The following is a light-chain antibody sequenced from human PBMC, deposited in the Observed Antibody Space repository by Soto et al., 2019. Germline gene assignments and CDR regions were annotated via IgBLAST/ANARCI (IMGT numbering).Light chain of an antibody. Sequence: QSVLTQPASVSGSPGQSITISRTGTSSDIGGFNYVSWYQQHPGTAPKLIIYEVSNRPSGISNRFSGSKSGNTASLTISGLQAEDEADYYCSSYTTTSTLGVFGGGTKLTVL. V-gene: IGLV2-14*01. CDR1: SSDIGGFNY. CDR3: SSYTTTSTLGV. CDR2: EVS. J-gene: IGLJ3*02.